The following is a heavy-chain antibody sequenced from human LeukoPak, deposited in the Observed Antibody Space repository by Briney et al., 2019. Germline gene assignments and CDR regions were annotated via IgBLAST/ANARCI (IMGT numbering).Heavy chain of an antibody. V-gene: IGHV3-11*01. J-gene: IGHJ4*02. CDR3: ARGGGAFDY. D-gene: IGHD4-17*01. CDR1: GFTFSDYY. Sequence: GGSLRLCCAASGFTFSDYYMSWIRQAPGKGLEWVSYISNTDNIIYYADSVKGRFTISRDNAKISLYLQMNSLRAEDTAVYYCARGGGAFDYWGQGTLVTVSS. CDR2: ISNTDNII.